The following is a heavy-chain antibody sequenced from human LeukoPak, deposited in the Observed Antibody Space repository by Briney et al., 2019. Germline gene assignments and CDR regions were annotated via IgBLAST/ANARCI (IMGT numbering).Heavy chain of an antibody. D-gene: IGHD6-13*01. V-gene: IGHV4-38-2*02. J-gene: IGHJ6*03. CDR3: ARSLVAAARSFYYYYYMDV. CDR2: IYHSGST. CDR1: GYSIISDYF. Sequence: SETLSLTCTVSGYSIISDYFWGWIRQPPGKGLEWIGTIYHSGSTYYSPSLKSRVTVSVDTSKNEFSLKLSSVTAADTAVYFCARSLVAAARSFYYYYYMDVWGKGTTVTVSS.